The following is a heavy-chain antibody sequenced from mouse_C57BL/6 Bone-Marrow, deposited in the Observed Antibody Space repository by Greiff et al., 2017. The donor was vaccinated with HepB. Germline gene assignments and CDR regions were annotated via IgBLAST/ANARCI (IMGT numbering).Heavy chain of an antibody. CDR3: ARETGTRAWFAY. V-gene: IGHV3-6*01. Sequence: DVKLQESGPGLVKPSQSLSLTCSVTGYSITSGYYWNWIRQFPGNKLEWMGYISYDGSNNYNPSLKNRISITRDTSKNQFFLKLNSVTTEDTATYYCARETGTRAWFAYWGQGTLVTVSA. CDR2: ISYDGSN. CDR1: GYSITSGYY. D-gene: IGHD4-1*01. J-gene: IGHJ3*01.